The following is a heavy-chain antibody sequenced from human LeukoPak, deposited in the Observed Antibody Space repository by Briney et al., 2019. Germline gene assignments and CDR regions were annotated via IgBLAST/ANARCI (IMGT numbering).Heavy chain of an antibody. J-gene: IGHJ4*02. D-gene: IGHD2-15*01. CDR2: ISGSGGST. V-gene: IGHV3-23*01. Sequence: GGSLRLSCTFSGFSFGEYGMGWVRQAPGKGLEWVSAISGSGGSTYYADSVKGRFTISRDNPKNTLYLQMNSLRAEDTAVYYCAKDALGIFGPLGYWGQGTLVTVSS. CDR1: GFSFGEYG. CDR3: AKDALGIFGPLGY.